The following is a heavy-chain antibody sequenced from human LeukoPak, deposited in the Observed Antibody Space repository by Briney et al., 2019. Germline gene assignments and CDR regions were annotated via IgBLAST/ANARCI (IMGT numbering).Heavy chain of an antibody. V-gene: IGHV4-34*01. D-gene: IGHD5-24*01. CDR1: GGSFSGYY. CDR2: INHSGST. CDR3: ARNYNRFYYYMDV. Sequence: SETLSLTCAVYGGSFSGYYWSWIRQPPGKGLEWIGEINHSGSTNYNPSLKSRVTISVDTSKNQFSLRLSSVTTADTAVYYCARNYNRFYYYMDVWGKGTTVTVS. J-gene: IGHJ6*03.